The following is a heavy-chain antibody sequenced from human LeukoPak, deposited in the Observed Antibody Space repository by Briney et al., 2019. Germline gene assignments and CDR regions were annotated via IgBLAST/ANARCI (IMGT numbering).Heavy chain of an antibody. CDR1: GGSFSGYY. J-gene: IGHJ5*02. D-gene: IGHD3-10*01. V-gene: IGHV4-34*01. Sequence: SETLSLTCAVYGGSFSGYYWSWIRQPPGKGLEWIGEINHSGSTNYNPSLKSRVTISVDTSKNQFSLKLSSVTAADTAVYYCARGVTMVRGVTRNNWFDPWGQGTLVTVSS. CDR3: ARGVTMVRGVTRNNWFDP. CDR2: INHSGST.